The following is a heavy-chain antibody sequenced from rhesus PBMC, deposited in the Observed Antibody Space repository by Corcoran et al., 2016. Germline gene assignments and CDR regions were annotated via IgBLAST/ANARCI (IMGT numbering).Heavy chain of an antibody. CDR3: AKAYYEDDYGYYYTRHY. V-gene: IGHV3S42*01. Sequence: EVQLVESGGGLAKPGGSLRLSCAASGFTFSSSWMHWVRQTPGKGLEWFSAINSGGGSTYYADSVKGQFTISRDNSKNTHSLQMNSLRAEDTAVYYCAKAYYEDDYGYYYTRHYWGQGVLVTVSS. D-gene: IGHD3-9*01. CDR1: GFTFSSSW. CDR2: INSGGGST. J-gene: IGHJ4*01.